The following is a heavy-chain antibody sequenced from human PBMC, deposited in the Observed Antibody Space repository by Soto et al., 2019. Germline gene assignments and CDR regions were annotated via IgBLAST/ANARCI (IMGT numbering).Heavy chain of an antibody. CDR1: GGTFSSYA. J-gene: IGHJ4*02. CDR2: IIPIFGTA. V-gene: IGHV1-69*13. CDR3: ARYCSSTSCYPN. Sequence: GASVKVSCKASGGTFSSYAISWVRQAPGQGLEWMGGIIPIFGTANYAQKFQGRVTITADESTSTAYMELSSLRSEDTAVYYCARYCSSTSCYPNWGQGTLVTVSS. D-gene: IGHD2-2*01.